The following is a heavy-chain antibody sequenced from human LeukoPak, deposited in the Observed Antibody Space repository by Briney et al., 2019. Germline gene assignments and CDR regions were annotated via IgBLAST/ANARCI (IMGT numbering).Heavy chain of an antibody. CDR1: GFTFTSYH. CDR3: SRQAVIERNQDY. CDR2: ISPYNGNT. D-gene: IGHD1-1*01. J-gene: IGHJ4*02. Sequence: GASVTVSCKPSGFTFTSYHITWVRQAPGQGLEWMGWISPYNGNTYYAQKLQGRVTMTTDTSTSTAYMQLRSLGSDDTAVYYCSRQAVIERNQDYWGQGTLVTVSS. V-gene: IGHV1-18*01.